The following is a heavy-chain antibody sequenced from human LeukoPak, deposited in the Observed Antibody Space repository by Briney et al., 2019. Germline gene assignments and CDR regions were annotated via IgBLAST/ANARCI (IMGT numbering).Heavy chain of an antibody. CDR3: AKGSGYDTDFDY. CDR1: GFTFSTYV. V-gene: IGHV3-23*01. Sequence: PGGSLRLSCAASGFTFSTYVMSWVRQAPGKGLEWVSGISGSGDNTYHADSVKGRFTISRDNSKNTLYLQMNSLRAEDTAVYYCAKGSGYDTDFDYWGQGTLVSVSS. J-gene: IGHJ4*02. CDR2: ISGSGDNT. D-gene: IGHD5-12*01.